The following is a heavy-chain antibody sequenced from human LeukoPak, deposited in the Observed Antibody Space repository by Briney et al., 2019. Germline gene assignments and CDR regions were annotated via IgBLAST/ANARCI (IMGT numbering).Heavy chain of an antibody. CDR2: IYDSGST. V-gene: IGHV4-39*01. CDR1: GGSIRSSYYY. J-gene: IGHJ3*02. CDR3: ARVVQWELLPFDI. Sequence: SETLSLTCTVSGGSIRSSYYYWGWIRQPPGKGLEWIGSIYDSGSTYYNPSLKSRVTISVDTSKNQFSLKLNSVTAADTAVYYCARVVQWELLPFDIWGQGTMVTVSS. D-gene: IGHD1-26*01.